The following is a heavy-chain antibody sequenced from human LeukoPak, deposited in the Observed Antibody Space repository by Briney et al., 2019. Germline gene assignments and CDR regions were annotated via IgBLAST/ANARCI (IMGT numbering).Heavy chain of an antibody. J-gene: IGHJ4*02. Sequence: AESLRLSCAASGFTFIDYYMHCVRQVIGKGLEWVSAIGIRGDTHYSGSVKGRFTIARENAESSLYLQMNSLRAEDTAVYYCARGGIQVSGIDEFDYWGQGTLVTVSS. V-gene: IGHV3-13*01. CDR1: GFTFIDYY. CDR2: IGIRGDT. CDR3: ARGGIQVSGIDEFDY. D-gene: IGHD6-19*01.